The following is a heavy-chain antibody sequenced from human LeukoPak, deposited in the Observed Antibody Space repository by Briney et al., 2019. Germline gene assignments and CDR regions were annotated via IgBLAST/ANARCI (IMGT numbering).Heavy chain of an antibody. CDR2: ISGSGGST. CDR3: AKDRGYDYVWGTFDY. J-gene: IGHJ4*02. V-gene: IGHV3-23*01. D-gene: IGHD3-16*01. Sequence: GGSLRLPCAASGFTFSSYAMSWVRQAPGKGLEWVSAISGSGGSTYYADSVKGRFTISRDNSKNTLYLQMNSLRAEDTAVYYCAKDRGYDYVWGTFDYWGQGTLVTVSS. CDR1: GFTFSSYA.